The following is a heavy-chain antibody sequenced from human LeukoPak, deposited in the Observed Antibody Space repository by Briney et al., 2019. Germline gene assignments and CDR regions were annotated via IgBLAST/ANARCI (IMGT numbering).Heavy chain of an antibody. Sequence: GSLRLSCAASGFTFCRYAMSWVRQAPGKGLGWVPAICWNGGSTYYADSVKGRFTISRDNSKNTLYLQMNSLRAEDTAVYYCVKVRSGYSSSWPNYGMDVWGQGTTVTVSS. D-gene: IGHD6-13*01. CDR1: GFTFCRYA. J-gene: IGHJ6*02. CDR3: VKVRSGYSSSWPNYGMDV. V-gene: IGHV3-23*01. CDR2: ICWNGGST.